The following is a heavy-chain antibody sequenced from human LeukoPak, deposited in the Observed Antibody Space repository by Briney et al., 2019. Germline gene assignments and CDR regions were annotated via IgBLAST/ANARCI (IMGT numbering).Heavy chain of an antibody. J-gene: IGHJ4*02. CDR2: IHHSGST. D-gene: IGHD1-26*01. V-gene: IGHV4-34*01. Sequence: SETLSLTCAVYGGSFSGYYRSWIRQPPGKGLEWIGEIHHSGSTNYNTSLKRRVTMSIDTSQRQFSLKLTSVTATTQPGFSCSRRLSGSYSDYWGQGILVTVSS. CDR1: GGSFSGYY. CDR3: SRRLSGSYSDY.